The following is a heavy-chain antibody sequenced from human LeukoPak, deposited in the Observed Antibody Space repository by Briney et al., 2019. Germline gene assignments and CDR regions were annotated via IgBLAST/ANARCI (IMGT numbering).Heavy chain of an antibody. CDR3: ARGRGYGAYDWNDY. CDR1: GFTFSSYT. Sequence: GGSLRLSCVASGFTFSSYTMNWVRQAPGKGLEWVSSISSSSSYIYYADSVKGRFTISRDNSKNTLYLQMNTLRAEDTAVYYCARGRGYGAYDWNDYWGQGTLVTVSS. CDR2: ISSSSSYI. D-gene: IGHD5-12*01. J-gene: IGHJ4*02. V-gene: IGHV3-21*04.